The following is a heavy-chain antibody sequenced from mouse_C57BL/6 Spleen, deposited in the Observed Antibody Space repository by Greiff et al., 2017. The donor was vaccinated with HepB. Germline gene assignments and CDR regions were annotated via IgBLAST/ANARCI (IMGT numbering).Heavy chain of an antibody. CDR2: ISYSGST. Sequence: EVQLQQSGPGMVKPSQSLSLTCTVTGYSITSGYDWHWIRHFPGNKLEWMGYISYSGSTNYNPSLKSRISITHDTSKNHFFLKLNSVTTEDTATYYCASAGNYGCYCDVWGEGTTVTVSS. D-gene: IGHD2-1*01. V-gene: IGHV3-1*01. J-gene: IGHJ1*01. CDR3: ASAGNYGCYCDV. CDR1: GYSITSGYD.